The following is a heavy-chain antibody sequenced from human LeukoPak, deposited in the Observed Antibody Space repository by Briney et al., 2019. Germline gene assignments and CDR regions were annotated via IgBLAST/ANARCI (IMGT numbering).Heavy chain of an antibody. CDR2: ISYDGSNK. Sequence: GRSLRLSCAASGFTFSSYGMHWVRQAPGKGLEWVTFISYDGSNKNYADSVKGRFTISRDNFKNTLYLQMNSLRVQDTAVYYCATDMRGGSSSSPAWGQGTLVTVSS. D-gene: IGHD6-6*01. CDR3: ATDMRGGSSSSPA. CDR1: GFTFSSYG. J-gene: IGHJ5*02. V-gene: IGHV3-30*03.